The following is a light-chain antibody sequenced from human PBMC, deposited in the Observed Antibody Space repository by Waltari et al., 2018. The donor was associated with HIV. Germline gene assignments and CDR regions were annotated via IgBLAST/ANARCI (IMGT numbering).Light chain of an antibody. Sequence: QSALTQPPSASGTPGQRVPISCSGSPSNIANNPVNWYQQSPGPAPKLLLYGNSQRPLGVPDRFSGSKSGSSASLAISGPQADDEAHYYCASWDDTLGVVFGGGTTLTVL. CDR2: GNS. CDR1: PSNIANNP. CDR3: ASWDDTLGVV. J-gene: IGLJ2*01. V-gene: IGLV1-44*01.